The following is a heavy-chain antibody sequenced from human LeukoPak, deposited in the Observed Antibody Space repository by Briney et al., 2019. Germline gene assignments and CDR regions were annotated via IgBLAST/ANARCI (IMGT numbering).Heavy chain of an antibody. CDR3: ARGQLSIDY. V-gene: IGHV1-8*01. D-gene: IGHD6-6*01. J-gene: IGHJ4*02. CDR2: MNPSSGNT. Sequence: ASVKVSCKASGYTFTSHDINWVQQATGQGLEWMAWMNPSSGNTGYAQKFQGRVNLTRDTSISTAYMELSSLRSEDTAVYYCARGQLSIDYWGQGTLVTVSS. CDR1: GYTFTSHD.